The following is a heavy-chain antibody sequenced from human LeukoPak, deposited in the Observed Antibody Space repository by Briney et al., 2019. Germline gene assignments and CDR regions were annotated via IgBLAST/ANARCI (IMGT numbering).Heavy chain of an antibody. CDR1: GFTFSSYA. CDR3: GNEGAVAGKDFDY. Sequence: QPGGSLRLSCAASGFTFSSYAMSWVRQAPGKGLEWVSAISGSGGSTYYADSVKGRFTISRDNSKNTLYQQMNSLRAEDTAVYYCGNEGAVAGKDFDYWGQGTLVTVSS. V-gene: IGHV3-23*01. D-gene: IGHD6-19*01. J-gene: IGHJ4*02. CDR2: ISGSGGST.